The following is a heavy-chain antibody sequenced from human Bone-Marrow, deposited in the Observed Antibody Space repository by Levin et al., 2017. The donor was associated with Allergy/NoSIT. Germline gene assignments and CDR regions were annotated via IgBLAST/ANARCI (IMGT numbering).Heavy chain of an antibody. Sequence: LSLTCAASGFSFSDHYIDWVRQAPGKGLEWLGRVTNTGNSDTTKYAASVRGRFSISRDDAKSSVYLHLNSLKTEDTAIYYCADLGRSHGLDVWGQGTTVTVSS. J-gene: IGHJ6*02. CDR1: GFSFSDHY. D-gene: IGHD3-16*01. V-gene: IGHV3-72*01. CDR2: VTNTGNSDTT. CDR3: ADLGRSHGLDV.